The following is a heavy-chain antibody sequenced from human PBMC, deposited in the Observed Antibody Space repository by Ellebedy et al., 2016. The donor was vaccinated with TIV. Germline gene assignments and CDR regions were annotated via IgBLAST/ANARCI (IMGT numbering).Heavy chain of an antibody. CDR3: ARMDPRFGEFRYFDY. J-gene: IGHJ4*02. CDR1: GGPIKNYY. CDR2: IYDSGTT. V-gene: IGHV4-59*01. Sequence: MPSETLSLTCTVPGGPIKNYYWSWLRKSPGKGLEWIVYIYDSGTTNFNPSLKSRLSIFRDTSKNQVSLKLSYVTAADTAVYYCARMDPRFGEFRYFDYWGQGKLVTVSS. D-gene: IGHD3-10*01.